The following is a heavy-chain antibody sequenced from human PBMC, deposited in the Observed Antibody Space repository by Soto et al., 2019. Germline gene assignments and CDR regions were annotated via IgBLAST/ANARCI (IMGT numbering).Heavy chain of an antibody. V-gene: IGHV4-59*08. CDR1: GGSFSPNY. Sequence: QVQLQESGPGLVKPSETLSLTCRLSGGSFSPNYWGWFRQSPGKGLEWVGYIYYGGTTSYNPSLMSRVTISLETSKSHFSLRLSSVTAADTAVYYCARLGAYYPSLDPWGPGALVTVSS. J-gene: IGHJ5*02. CDR3: ARLGAYYPSLDP. CDR2: IYYGGTT. D-gene: IGHD2-21*01.